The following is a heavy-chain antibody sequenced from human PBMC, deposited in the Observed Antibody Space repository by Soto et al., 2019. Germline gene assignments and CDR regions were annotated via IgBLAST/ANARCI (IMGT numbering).Heavy chain of an antibody. Sequence: GGSLRLSCAASGFTFSSYGMHWVRQAPGKGLEWVAVISYDGSNKYYADSVKGRFTISRDNSKNTLYLQMNSLRAEDTAVYYCAKDERPQWELAHSGQGTLVTVSS. CDR2: ISYDGSNK. V-gene: IGHV3-30*18. CDR1: GFTFSSYG. D-gene: IGHD1-26*01. J-gene: IGHJ4*02. CDR3: AKDERPQWELAH.